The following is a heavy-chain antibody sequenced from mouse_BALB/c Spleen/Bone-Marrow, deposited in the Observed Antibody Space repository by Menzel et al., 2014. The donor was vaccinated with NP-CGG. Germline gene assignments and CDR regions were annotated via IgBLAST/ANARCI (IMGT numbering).Heavy chain of an antibody. Sequence: VQLVESGPGLVAPSQSLSITCTVSGFSLTSYGLHWVRQPPGKGLEWLGVIWAGGSTNYNSALMSRLSISKDNSKSQVFLKMNSLQTDDTAMYYCARDNYGSRVFDYWGQGTTLTVSS. V-gene: IGHV2-9*02. CDR2: IWAGGST. CDR1: GFSLTSYG. D-gene: IGHD1-1*01. CDR3: ARDNYGSRVFDY. J-gene: IGHJ2*01.